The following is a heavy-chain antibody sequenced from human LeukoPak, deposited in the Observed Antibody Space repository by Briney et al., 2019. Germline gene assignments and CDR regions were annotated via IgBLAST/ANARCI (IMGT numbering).Heavy chain of an antibody. V-gene: IGHV1-18*01. CDR2: ISAYNGNT. CDR3: ARVPSGGYDFLTNYYYYYGLDV. J-gene: IGHJ6*02. CDR1: GYTFTSYG. D-gene: IGHD3-9*01. Sequence: ASVKASCKASGYTFTSYGISWVRQAPGQGLEWMGWISAYNGNTNYAQKLQGRVTMTTDTSTSTAYMELRSLRSDDTAVYYCARVPSGGYDFLTNYYYYYGLDVWGQGTAVTVSS.